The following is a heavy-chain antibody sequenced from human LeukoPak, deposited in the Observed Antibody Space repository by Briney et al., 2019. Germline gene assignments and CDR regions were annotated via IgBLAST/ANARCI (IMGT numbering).Heavy chain of an antibody. J-gene: IGHJ4*02. Sequence: SGGSLRLSCAASGFTFSDYYMSWIRQAPGKGLEWVSYISSSGSTIYYADSVKGRFTISRDNAKNSLYLQMNSLRAEDTAVYYCARGQYDILTAYYNVDYWGQGTLVTVSS. CDR3: ARGQYDILTAYYNVDY. V-gene: IGHV3-11*04. D-gene: IGHD3-9*01. CDR2: ISSSGSTI. CDR1: GFTFSDYY.